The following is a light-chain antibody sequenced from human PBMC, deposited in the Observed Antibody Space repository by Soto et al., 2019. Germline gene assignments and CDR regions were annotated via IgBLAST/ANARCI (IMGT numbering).Light chain of an antibody. Sequence: QSALTQPASVSGSRGQSITISCIGTSSDIGASRYVSWYQQHPDKAPKLLIYDVGGRASGVSDRFSGFKSGNTASLTISGLQAEDEADYYCSSYTNSNVLIFGGGTKLTVL. CDR3: SSYTNSNVLI. V-gene: IGLV2-14*01. CDR2: DVG. J-gene: IGLJ2*01. CDR1: SSDIGASRY.